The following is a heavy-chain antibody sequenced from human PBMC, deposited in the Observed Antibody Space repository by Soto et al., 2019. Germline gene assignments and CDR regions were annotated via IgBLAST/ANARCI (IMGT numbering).Heavy chain of an antibody. CDR2: IYYSGST. D-gene: IGHD3-22*01. J-gene: IGHJ4*02. CDR3: ASTPYYYDSSGYPRGPFDY. Sequence: SETLSLTCTVSGGSISSSSYYWGWIRQPPGKGLEWIGSIYYSGSTYYNPSLKSRVTISVDTSKNQFSLKLSSVTAADTAVYYCASTPYYYDSSGYPRGPFDYWGQGTLVTVS. V-gene: IGHV4-39*01. CDR1: GGSISSSSYY.